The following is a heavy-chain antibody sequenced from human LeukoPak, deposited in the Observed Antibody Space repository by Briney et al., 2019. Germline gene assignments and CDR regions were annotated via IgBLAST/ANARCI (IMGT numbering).Heavy chain of an antibody. V-gene: IGHV1-69*06. J-gene: IGHJ4*02. CDR3: ARGPIVATIKPRYYFDY. CDR2: IIPIFGTA. D-gene: IGHD5-12*01. CDR1: GGTFSSYA. Sequence: SVKVSCKASGGTFSSYAISWVRQASGQGLEWMGGIIPIFGTANYAQKFQGRVTITADKSTSTAYMELSSLRSEDTAVYYCARGPIVATIKPRYYFDYWGQGTLVTVSS.